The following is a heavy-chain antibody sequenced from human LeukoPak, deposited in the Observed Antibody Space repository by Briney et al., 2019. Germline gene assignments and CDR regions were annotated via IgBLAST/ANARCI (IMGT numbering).Heavy chain of an antibody. CDR3: ARGFGYYYGSGSYYNVPHADY. Sequence: SETLSLTCAVYGGSFSGYYWSWIRQPLGKGLEWIGEINHSGSTNYNPSLKSRVTISVDTSKNQFSLKLSSVTAADTAVYYCARGFGYYYGSGSYYNVPHADYWGQGTLVTVSS. CDR1: GGSFSGYY. J-gene: IGHJ4*02. CDR2: INHSGST. D-gene: IGHD3-10*01. V-gene: IGHV4-34*01.